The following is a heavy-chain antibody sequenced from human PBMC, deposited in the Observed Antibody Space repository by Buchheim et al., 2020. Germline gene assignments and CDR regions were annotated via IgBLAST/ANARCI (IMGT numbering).Heavy chain of an antibody. CDR2: IKQDGSEK. J-gene: IGHJ6*02. CDR3: ARENYDILTGYFRYYYYYGMDV. CDR1: GFTFSSYW. Sequence: EVQLVESGGGLVQPGGSLRLSCAASGFTFSSYWMSWVRQAPGKGLEWVANIKQDGSEKYYVDSVKGRFTISRDNAKNSLYLQMNSLRAEDTAVYYCARENYDILTGYFRYYYYYGMDVWGQGTT. D-gene: IGHD3-9*01. V-gene: IGHV3-7*01.